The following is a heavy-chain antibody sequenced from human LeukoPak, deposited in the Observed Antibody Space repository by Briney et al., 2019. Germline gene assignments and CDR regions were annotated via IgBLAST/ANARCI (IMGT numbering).Heavy chain of an antibody. D-gene: IGHD3-10*01. J-gene: IGHJ4*02. CDR1: GFTVSSNY. CDR3: GRDAVLGSGSVDY. V-gene: IGHV3-53*05. CDR2: IYAGGTT. Sequence: PGGSLRPSCAASGFTVSSNYMSWVRQAPGKGLEWVSIIYAGGTTLYADSVKGRFTISRDISKNTLYLQMNSPRAEDTAVYYCGRDAVLGSGSVDYWGQGVLVTVSS.